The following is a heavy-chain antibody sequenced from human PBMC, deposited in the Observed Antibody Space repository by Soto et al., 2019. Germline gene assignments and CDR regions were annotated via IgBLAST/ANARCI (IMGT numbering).Heavy chain of an antibody. J-gene: IGHJ4*02. D-gene: IGHD2-15*01. CDR2: INRDGSST. Sequence: GGSLRLSCAASGFTFSSYWMHWVRQGPGKGLVWVSRINRDGSSTSYADSVKGRFTISRDNAKNTLFLQMNSLRAEDTAVYYCARDYCTGGNCNFDYWCQGTLVTVSS. CDR3: ARDYCTGGNCNFDY. CDR1: GFTFSSYW. V-gene: IGHV3-74*01.